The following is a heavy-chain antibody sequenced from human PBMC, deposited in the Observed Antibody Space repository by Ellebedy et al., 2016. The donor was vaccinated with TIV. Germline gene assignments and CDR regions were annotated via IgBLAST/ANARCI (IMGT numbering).Heavy chain of an antibody. Sequence: GESLKISXAASGFTFSSYAMSWVRQAPGKGLEWVSAISGSGGSTYYADSVKGRFTISRDNSKNTLYLQMNSLRAEDTAVYYCARDGGLIPASTNWGQGTLVTVSS. V-gene: IGHV3-23*01. J-gene: IGHJ4*02. D-gene: IGHD2-2*01. CDR2: ISGSGGST. CDR3: ARDGGLIPASTN. CDR1: GFTFSSYA.